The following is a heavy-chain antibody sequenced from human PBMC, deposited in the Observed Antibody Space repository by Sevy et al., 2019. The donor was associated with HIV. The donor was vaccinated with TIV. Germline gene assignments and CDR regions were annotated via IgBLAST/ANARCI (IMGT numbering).Heavy chain of an antibody. Sequence: SETLSLTCTVSGGSISSSSYYWGWIRQPPGKGLEWIGSIYYSGSAYYNPSLKSRVTISVDTSKNQFSLKLSSVTAADTAVYYCASTWATYYYDSSGYYAFDIWGQGTMVTVSS. J-gene: IGHJ3*02. D-gene: IGHD3-22*01. CDR2: IYYSGSA. V-gene: IGHV4-39*01. CDR1: GGSISSSSYY. CDR3: ASTWATYYYDSSGYYAFDI.